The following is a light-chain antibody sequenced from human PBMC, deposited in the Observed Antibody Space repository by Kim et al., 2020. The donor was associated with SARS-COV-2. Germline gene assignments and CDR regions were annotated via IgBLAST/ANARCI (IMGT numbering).Light chain of an antibody. CDR1: QSISIN. Sequence: ASPGKRATLSWRASQSISINLAWYQQKPGQAPRLLIYGASTRATGVPARFSGSGSGTEFTHTVSSLQSEDFAVYYCQQYNKWPTFGGGTKVDIK. CDR3: QQYNKWPT. J-gene: IGKJ4*01. CDR2: GAS. V-gene: IGKV3-15*01.